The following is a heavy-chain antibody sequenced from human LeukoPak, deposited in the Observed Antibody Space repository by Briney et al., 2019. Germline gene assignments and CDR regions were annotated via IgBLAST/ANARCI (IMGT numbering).Heavy chain of an antibody. CDR1: GGSISSSDW. CDR2: IYYSGST. V-gene: IGHV4-39*01. CDR3: ARLGLVVVAATGFY. Sequence: PSETLSLTCAVSGGSISSSDWWSWVRQPPGKGLEWIGSIYYSGSTYYNPSLKSRVTISVDTSKNQFSLKLSSVTAADTAVYYCARLGLVVVAATGFYWGQGTLVTVSS. J-gene: IGHJ4*02. D-gene: IGHD2-15*01.